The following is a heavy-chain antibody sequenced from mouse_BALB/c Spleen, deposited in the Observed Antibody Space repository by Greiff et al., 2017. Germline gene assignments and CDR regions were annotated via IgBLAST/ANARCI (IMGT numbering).Heavy chain of an antibody. V-gene: IGHV14-1*02. CDR3: ARQDYDFAY. CDR2: IDPENGNT. J-gene: IGHJ3*01. CDR1: GFNIKDYY. Sequence: VQLKQSGAELVRPGALVKLSCKASGFNIKDYYMHWVKQRPEQGLEWIGWIDPENGNTIYDPKFQGKASITADTSSNTAYLQLSSLTSEDTAVYYCARQDYDFAYWGQGTLVTVSA. D-gene: IGHD2-4*01.